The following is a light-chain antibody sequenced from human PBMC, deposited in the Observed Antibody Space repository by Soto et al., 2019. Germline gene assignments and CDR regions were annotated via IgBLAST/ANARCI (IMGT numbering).Light chain of an antibody. J-gene: IGKJ4*01. CDR2: AAS. Sequence: DIQMTQSPSSLSASVGDRVTITCQASQDISNFLNWYQQKPGKAPKLLIYAASNLETGVPSRFSGSGSGTDFTFTINSLQPEDIATDYCQQYDNLRFGGGTKVEIK. CDR1: QDISNF. V-gene: IGKV1-33*01. CDR3: QQYDNLR.